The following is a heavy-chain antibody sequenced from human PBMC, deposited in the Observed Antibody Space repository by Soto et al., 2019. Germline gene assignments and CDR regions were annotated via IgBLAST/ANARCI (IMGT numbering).Heavy chain of an antibody. Sequence: EVHLLESGGGLVQPGGSLRLSCTASGFTFNNYAMTWVRQAPGRGLEGVSGITASGGRTYYADSVKGRFTISRDNSKSTLYLQMNSLRADDTAVYYCAKHTRYADYVRWFDSWGQGTLVTVSS. D-gene: IGHD4-17*01. CDR1: GFTFNNYA. CDR3: AKHTRYADYVRWFDS. J-gene: IGHJ5*01. V-gene: IGHV3-23*01. CDR2: ITASGGRT.